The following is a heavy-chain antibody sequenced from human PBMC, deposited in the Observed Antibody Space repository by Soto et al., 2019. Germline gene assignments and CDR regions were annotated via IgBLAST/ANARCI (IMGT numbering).Heavy chain of an antibody. D-gene: IGHD2-2*02. Sequence: EVHLVESGGGLVQPGRSLRLSCAASGFTFNDYAMHWVRQVPGKGLEWVSGINWSSSSIYYAGSVKGRFTISRDNAKNCLYLQMNSLRANDTALYYCVTGVRKPGAIIGWGDYFDQWGQGTLVTVSS. CDR3: VTGVRKPGAIIGWGDYFDQ. CDR1: GFTFNDYA. J-gene: IGHJ4*02. CDR2: INWSSSSI. V-gene: IGHV3-9*01.